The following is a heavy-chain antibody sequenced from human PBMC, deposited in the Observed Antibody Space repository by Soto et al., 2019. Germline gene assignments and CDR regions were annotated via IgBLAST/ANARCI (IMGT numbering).Heavy chain of an antibody. V-gene: IGHV4-59*01. CDR2: IYYSGST. J-gene: IGHJ3*02. D-gene: IGHD2-15*01. Sequence: KTSETLSLTCTVSGGSISSYYWSWIRQPPGKGLEWIGYIYYSGSTNYNPSLKSRVTISVDTSKNQFSLKLSSVTAADTAVYYCARDGSDCSGGSCYSYAFDIWGQGTMVTVSS. CDR3: ARDGSDCSGGSCYSYAFDI. CDR1: GGSISSYY.